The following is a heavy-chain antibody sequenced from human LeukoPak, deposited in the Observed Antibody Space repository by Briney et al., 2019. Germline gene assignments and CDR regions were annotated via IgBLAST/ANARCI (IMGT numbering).Heavy chain of an antibody. CDR2: IYYSGST. V-gene: IGHV4-31*03. J-gene: IGHJ5*02. CDR1: GGSISSGGYY. D-gene: IGHD6-6*01. Sequence: SQTLSLTCTVSGGSISSGGYYWSWIRQHPGKGLEWIGYIYYSGSTHYNPSLKSRVTISVDTSKNQFSLKLSSVTAADTAVYYCARVRQLAGGRWFDPWGQGTLVTVSS. CDR3: ARVRQLAGGRWFDP.